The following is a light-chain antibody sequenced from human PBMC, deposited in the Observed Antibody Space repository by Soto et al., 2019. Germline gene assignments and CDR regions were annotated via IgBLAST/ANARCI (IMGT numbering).Light chain of an antibody. CDR2: AAS. CDR3: QQCYSSPWT. V-gene: IGKV1-12*01. CDR1: QAIDSW. Sequence: DIQMSQSPSSLSASVGDRVTITCRASQAIDSWLAWYQQKPGKAPKLLIYAASSLQSGVPSRFSGSGSGTDFTLTISSLQPEDFATYSCQQCYSSPWTFGQGTKVDIK. J-gene: IGKJ1*01.